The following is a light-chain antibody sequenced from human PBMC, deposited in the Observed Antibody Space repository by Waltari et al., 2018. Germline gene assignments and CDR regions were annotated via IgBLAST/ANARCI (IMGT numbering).Light chain of an antibody. CDR2: LGS. Sequence: IVMTQSPLSLPPTPEQRASVSSSSSQRLLPSTGYNYLDWYLQKPGQSPQLLIYLGSNPASGVPDRFSGSGSGTDFTLKISRVEAEDVGVYYCMQSLQALWTFGQGTKVEIK. CDR3: MQSLQALWT. CDR1: QRLLPSTGYNY. J-gene: IGKJ1*01. V-gene: IGKV2-28*01.